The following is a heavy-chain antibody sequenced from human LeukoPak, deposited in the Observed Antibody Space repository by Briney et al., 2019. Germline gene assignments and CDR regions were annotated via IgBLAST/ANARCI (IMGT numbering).Heavy chain of an antibody. J-gene: IGHJ3*02. D-gene: IGHD3-22*01. V-gene: IGHV3-7*01. CDR2: VKQDEREK. CDR1: GFTFSNYW. CDR3: ARDRDYHDDRTDYYYDAFDI. Sequence: GGSLRVSCAGSGFTFSNYWMTWVRQAPGKGLEWVANVKQDEREKHYVDSVKGRFTISRDNAKSSLYLRMDSLRVEDTAVYYCARDRDYHDDRTDYYYDAFDIWGQGTTVTVSS.